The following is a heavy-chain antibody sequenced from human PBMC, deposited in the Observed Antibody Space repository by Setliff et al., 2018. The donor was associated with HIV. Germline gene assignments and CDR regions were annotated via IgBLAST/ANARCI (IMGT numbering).Heavy chain of an antibody. D-gene: IGHD3-10*01. CDR3: AQAQTSVSGSYYQYLQH. Sequence: LRLSCAASELTFSNYAMTWVRQAPGKGLEWVSSLSGSGGSTYYADSVKGRFTISRDNSKNTLYLRMNSLRAEDTAVYYCAQAQTSVSGSYYQYLQHWGQGTLVTVS. J-gene: IGHJ1*01. CDR2: LSGSGGST. CDR1: ELTFSNYA. V-gene: IGHV3-23*01.